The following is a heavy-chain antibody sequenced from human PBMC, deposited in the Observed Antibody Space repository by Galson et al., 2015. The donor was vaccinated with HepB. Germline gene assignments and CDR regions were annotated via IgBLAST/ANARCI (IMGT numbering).Heavy chain of an antibody. J-gene: IGHJ4*02. CDR1: GFTVSSNY. D-gene: IGHD3-10*01. CDR3: ARDHPHSGCDY. CDR2: IYRGGST. Sequence: SLRLSCAASGFTVSSNYMSWVRQAPGKGLEWVSVIYRGGSTYYADSVKGRFTISRDNSKNTLYLQMNSLRAEDTAVYYCARDHPHSGCDYWGQGTLVTVSS. V-gene: IGHV3-53*01.